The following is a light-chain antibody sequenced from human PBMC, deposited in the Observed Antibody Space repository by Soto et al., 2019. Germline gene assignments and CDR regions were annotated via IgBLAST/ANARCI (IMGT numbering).Light chain of an antibody. Sequence: QSALTQPASVSGSPGQSITISCTGTSSDFGSYNVVSWYQQHPAKAPKLLIYEGTKRPSWVSNRFSGSTSGNTASLTISGLQAEDEADYYCHSYVRSTLVFGGGTKVTVL. V-gene: IGLV2-23*01. J-gene: IGLJ3*02. CDR3: HSYVRSTLV. CDR1: SSDFGSYNV. CDR2: EGT.